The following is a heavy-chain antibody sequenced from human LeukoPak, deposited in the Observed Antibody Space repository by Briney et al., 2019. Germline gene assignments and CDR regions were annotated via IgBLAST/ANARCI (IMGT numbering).Heavy chain of an antibody. J-gene: IGHJ4*02. CDR1: GFTLSDYY. Sequence: GGSLRLSCAASGFTLSDYYMTWIRQSPGKGLEWVSYISNSGSTIYYADSLKGRFTISRDNAKTSLYLQMNSLRAEDSAVYYCARRRECSGSSCYYFDYWGQGTLVTVSS. CDR2: ISNSGSTI. CDR3: ARRRECSGSSCYYFDY. D-gene: IGHD1-26*01. V-gene: IGHV3-11*01.